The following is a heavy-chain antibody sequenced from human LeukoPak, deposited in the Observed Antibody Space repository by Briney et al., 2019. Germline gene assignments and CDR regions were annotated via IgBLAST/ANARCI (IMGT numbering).Heavy chain of an antibody. J-gene: IGHJ4*02. CDR2: ISGDGVST. Sequence: GSLRLSCVASGLPIADFAMHWVRQAPGKGLEWVSLISGDGVSTFYTDSVRGRFSISRDNTKNSLYLEMNSLRTEDTAMYYCAKESGKFDYWGQGTLVAVSS. V-gene: IGHV3-43*02. CDR3: AKESGKFDY. CDR1: GLPIADFA.